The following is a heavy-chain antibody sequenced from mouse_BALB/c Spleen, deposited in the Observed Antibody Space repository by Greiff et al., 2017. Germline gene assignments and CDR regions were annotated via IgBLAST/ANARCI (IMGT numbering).Heavy chain of an antibody. CDR3: ARFATPTRFAY. CDR2: ISSGGST. D-gene: IGHD1-1*01. CDR1: GFTFSSYA. V-gene: IGHV5-6-5*01. J-gene: IGHJ3*01. Sequence: DVMLVESGGGLVKPGGSVKLSCAASGFTFSSYAMPWVRQTPEQRLEWVASISSGGSTYYPDSVKGRCTISRDYPRNILYLQMSSLRSEDTALYYCARFATPTRFAYWGQGTLVTVSA.